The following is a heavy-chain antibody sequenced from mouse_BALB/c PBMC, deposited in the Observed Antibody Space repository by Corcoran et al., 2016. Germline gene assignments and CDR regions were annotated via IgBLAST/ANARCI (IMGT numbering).Heavy chain of an antibody. J-gene: IGHJ1*01. D-gene: IGHD1-1*01. CDR1: GYTFSSYW. Sequence: QGQLQQSGAELMKPGASGKISCKATGYTFSSYWIEWVKQRPGHGLEWIGEMLPGSGSTNYNEKFKGKATFTADTSSNTAYMQLSSLTSEDSAVYYCARNYGSSYDWYLNVWGAGTTVTVSS. CDR3: ARNYGSSYDWYLNV. CDR2: MLPGSGST. V-gene: IGHV1-9*01.